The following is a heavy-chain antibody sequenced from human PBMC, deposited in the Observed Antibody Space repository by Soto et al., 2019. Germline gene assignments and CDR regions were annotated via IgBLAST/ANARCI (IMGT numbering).Heavy chain of an antibody. CDR2: ITWNSGSI. CDR1: GFTFDDYA. Sequence: GGSLRLSCAASGFTFDDYAMHWVRQAPGKGLEWVSGITWNSGSIAYADSAKGRFTISRDNAKNSLYLQMSSLRAEDTALYYCAKDIAGTKYYGMDVWGQGTPVTVSS. V-gene: IGHV3-9*01. J-gene: IGHJ6*02. CDR3: AKDIAGTKYYGMDV. D-gene: IGHD2-8*01.